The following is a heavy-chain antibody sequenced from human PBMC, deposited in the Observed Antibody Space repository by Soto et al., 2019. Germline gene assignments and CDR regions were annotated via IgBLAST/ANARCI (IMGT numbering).Heavy chain of an antibody. CDR3: ARGCTNTRCSGWFDP. V-gene: IGHV3-7*03. Sequence: SLTLSCAASGFTFSNYWMSWGRQAPGKGLEWVANIKQDGSEKYYVDSVEGRFTISRDNTKNSLYLQMNRLRAEDTAVYYCARGCTNTRCSGWFDPWGQGAQVTVSS. CDR1: GFTFSNYW. CDR2: IKQDGSEK. D-gene: IGHD2-2*01. J-gene: IGHJ5*02.